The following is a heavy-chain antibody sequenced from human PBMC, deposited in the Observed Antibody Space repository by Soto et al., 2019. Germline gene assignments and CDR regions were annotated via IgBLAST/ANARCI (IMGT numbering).Heavy chain of an antibody. CDR1: GGSFSGYY. Sequence: SESLSLTCAVYGGSFSGYYWSWIRQPPGKGLEWIGEINHSGSTNYNPSLKSRVTISVDTSKNQFSLKLSSVTAADTAVYYCARVRDDYVWGSYRLYYFDYWGQGTLVTVSS. CDR2: INHSGST. J-gene: IGHJ4*02. D-gene: IGHD3-16*02. CDR3: ARVRDDYVWGSYRLYYFDY. V-gene: IGHV4-34*01.